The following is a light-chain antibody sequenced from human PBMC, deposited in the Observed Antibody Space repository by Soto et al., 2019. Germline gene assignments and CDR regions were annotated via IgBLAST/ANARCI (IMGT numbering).Light chain of an antibody. Sequence: EIVLTQSPATLSLSPGERATLSCRASQSVSSYLAWYQQKPGQAPRLLIYDASNRATGIPARFSGSGSGTDFTLTISSLEPEDFAVYYCQQRSNWPLIPFGQGTRLDIK. CDR2: DAS. CDR3: QQRSNWPLIP. J-gene: IGKJ5*01. CDR1: QSVSSY. V-gene: IGKV3-11*01.